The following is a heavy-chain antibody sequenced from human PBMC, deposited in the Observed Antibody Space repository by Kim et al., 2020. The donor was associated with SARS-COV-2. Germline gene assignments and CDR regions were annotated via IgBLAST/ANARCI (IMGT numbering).Heavy chain of an antibody. CDR3: ARDSSPNYGDYVGWVDP. V-gene: IGHV1-18*01. Sequence: ASVKVSCKASGYTFTSYGISWVRQAPGQGLEWMGWISAYNGNTNYAQKLQGRVTMTTDTSTSTAYMELRSLRSDDTAVYYCARDSSPNYGDYVGWVDPWGQGTLVTVSS. CDR2: ISAYNGNT. D-gene: IGHD4-17*01. CDR1: GYTFTSYG. J-gene: IGHJ5*02.